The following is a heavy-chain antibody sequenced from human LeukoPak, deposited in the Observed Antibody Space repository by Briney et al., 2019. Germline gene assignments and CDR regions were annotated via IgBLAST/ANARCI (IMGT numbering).Heavy chain of an antibody. CDR2: INPGDSNT. V-gene: IGHV5-51*01. CDR3: ARVRGTTFIVSWFDP. D-gene: IGHD3-10*01. Sequence: GESLKISCKGSGFTFSDYRIGWVRQMPGKGLEWMGIINPGDSNTRYSPSSRGQVTISADKSISTAYLQWSSLKASDTAMYYCARVRGTTFIVSWFDPWGQGTLVTVSS. CDR1: GFTFSDYR. J-gene: IGHJ5*02.